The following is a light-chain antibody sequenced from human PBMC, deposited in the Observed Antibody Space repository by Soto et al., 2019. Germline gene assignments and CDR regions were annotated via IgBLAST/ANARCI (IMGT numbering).Light chain of an antibody. J-gene: IGKJ3*01. V-gene: IGKV3-20*01. CDR3: QQYGSSLFT. Sequence: EIVLTQSPGTLSLSPGGRATLSFRSSQSVSSSYLAWYQQKPGQAPRLLIYGASSRATGIPDRFSGSGSGTDFTLTISRLEPEDFAVYYCQQYGSSLFTFGPGTKVDI. CDR2: GAS. CDR1: QSVSSSY.